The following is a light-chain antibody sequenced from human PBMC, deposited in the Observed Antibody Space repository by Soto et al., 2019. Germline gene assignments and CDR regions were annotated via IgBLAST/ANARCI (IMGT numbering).Light chain of an antibody. J-gene: IGKJ5*01. V-gene: IGKV3-20*01. CDR2: GAS. CDR3: QQLHGYPIT. Sequence: EIVLTQSPGTLSLSPGERATLSCRASQSFSSTYLAWYQQKPGQAPRLLVYGASSRATGIPDRFSGFGSGTDFTLTISRLEPEDFATYYCQQLHGYPITFGQGTHWRL. CDR1: QSFSSTY.